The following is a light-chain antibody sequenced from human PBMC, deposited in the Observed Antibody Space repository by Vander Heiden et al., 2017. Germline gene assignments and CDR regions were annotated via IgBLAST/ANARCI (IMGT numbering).Light chain of an antibody. CDR3: AAWDDSLNGNWV. CDR1: GSHIGGTS. CDR2: SND. J-gene: IGLJ3*02. Sequence: QSVRTQPPSPSGTPGERVTISCSGSGSHIGGTSVTWYQHLPGTAPNLLVFSNDQRPSGVAYRFSGSKSGTSASLAISGLQAEDEADYYCAAWDDSLNGNWVFGGGTKLTVL. V-gene: IGLV1-44*01.